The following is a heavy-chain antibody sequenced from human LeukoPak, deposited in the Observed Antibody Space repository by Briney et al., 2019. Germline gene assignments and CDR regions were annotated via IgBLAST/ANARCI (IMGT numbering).Heavy chain of an antibody. CDR2: INPSGGST. CDR3: ARATENDAFDI. J-gene: IGHJ3*02. Sequence: ASVKVSCKASGGTFTSYYMHWVRQAPGQGLEWMGIINPSGGSTSYAQKFQGRVTMTRDTSTSTVYMELSSLRSEDTAVYHCARATENDAFDIWGQGTMVTVSS. V-gene: IGHV1-46*01. CDR1: GGTFTSYY.